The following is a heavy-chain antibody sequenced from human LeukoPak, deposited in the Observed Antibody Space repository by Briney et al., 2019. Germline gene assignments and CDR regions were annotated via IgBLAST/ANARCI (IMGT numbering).Heavy chain of an antibody. J-gene: IGHJ4*02. V-gene: IGHV3-11*04. CDR3: AKDISTRVGTAHFDY. D-gene: IGHD1-1*01. CDR1: GFIFSDHY. Sequence: PGGSLRLSCAASGFIFSDHYMSWVRLAPGKGLEWVSYISSGGSITHHADSVKGRFTISRDNAKNSVYMQMNSLRAEDTAVYYCAKDISTRVGTAHFDYWGQGTLVTVSS. CDR2: ISSGGSIT.